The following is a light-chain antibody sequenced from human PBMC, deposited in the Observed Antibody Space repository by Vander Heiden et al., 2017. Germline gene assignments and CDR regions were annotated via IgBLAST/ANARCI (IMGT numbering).Light chain of an antibody. Sequence: SYEVTQPPPVSVSPGQTARITCSGDALPNQYAYWYQQKPGQAPVLVIFKDSGRPSGISERFSGSSSGTTVTLTISGVQAEDEADYHCQSADSSGTSWVFGGGTKLTVL. CDR1: ALPNQY. V-gene: IGLV3-25*03. CDR2: KDS. CDR3: QSADSSGTSWV. J-gene: IGLJ3*02.